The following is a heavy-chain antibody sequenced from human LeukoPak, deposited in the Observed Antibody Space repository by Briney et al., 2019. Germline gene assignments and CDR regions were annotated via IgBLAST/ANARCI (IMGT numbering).Heavy chain of an antibody. Sequence: SVKVSCKASGGTFSSYAISWVRQAPGQGLEWIGRIIPIFGTANYVQKFQGRVTTTTDESTSTAYMELSSLRSEDTAVYYCARSPRPKIVQYYFGYWGQGTLVTVSS. D-gene: IGHD3-22*01. J-gene: IGHJ4*02. V-gene: IGHV1-69*05. CDR1: GGTFSSYA. CDR3: ARSPRPKIVQYYFGY. CDR2: IIPIFGTA.